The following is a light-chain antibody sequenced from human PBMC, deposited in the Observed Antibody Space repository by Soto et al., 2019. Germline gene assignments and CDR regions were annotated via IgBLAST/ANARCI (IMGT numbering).Light chain of an antibody. CDR3: QQANTFPFT. CDR1: QGISGW. J-gene: IGKJ4*01. CDR2: AAS. V-gene: IGKV1-12*01. Sequence: DIQMTQSPSSVSASVGDRVTITCRASQGISGWLAWYQQRPEKAPKLLIYAASSLQSGVPSRFSGSGSGTDFTLTISSLQPEDFATYYCQQANTFPFTFGGGTKVGIK.